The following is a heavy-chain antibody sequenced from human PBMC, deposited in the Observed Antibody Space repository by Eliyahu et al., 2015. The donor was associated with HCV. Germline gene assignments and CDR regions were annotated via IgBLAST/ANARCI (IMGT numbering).Heavy chain of an antibody. CDR2: ISSGGERQ. Sequence: QVPLVESGGGVVQTGRSLRLSCEASGFGFSSFALPWVRQAPGKGLEWVAGISSGGERQYYADSVKGRLTISRDDSKNTLSLQMQSLRTEDTAVYYCARARLLESWYFDLWGRGTLVTVSS. J-gene: IGHJ2*01. D-gene: IGHD3-3*01. V-gene: IGHV3-30*04. CDR3: ARARLLESWYFDL. CDR1: GFGFSSFA.